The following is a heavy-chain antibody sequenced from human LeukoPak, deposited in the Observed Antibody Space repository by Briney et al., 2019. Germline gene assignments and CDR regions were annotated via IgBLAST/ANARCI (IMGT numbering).Heavy chain of an antibody. J-gene: IGHJ3*02. CDR2: INPNSGGT. Sequence: ASVKVSCKASGYTFTGYYMHWVRQAPGQGLEWMGWINPNSGGTNYAQKFQGRVTMTRDTSISTAYMELSRLRSDDRAVYYCASVCSSTSCDAFDIWGQGTMVTVSS. CDR1: GYTFTGYY. D-gene: IGHD2-2*01. V-gene: IGHV1-2*02. CDR3: ASVCSSTSCDAFDI.